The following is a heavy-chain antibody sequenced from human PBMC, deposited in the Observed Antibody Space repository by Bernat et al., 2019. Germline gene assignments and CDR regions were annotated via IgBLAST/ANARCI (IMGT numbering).Heavy chain of an antibody. CDR3: ARDLSGSWSIDY. D-gene: IGHD6-13*01. J-gene: IGHJ4*02. CDR2: ISYDESNK. V-gene: IGHV3-30-3*01. Sequence: QVQLVESGGGVVQPGRSLRLSCAVSGFTFSSYAMHWVRQAPGKGLEWVAIISYDESNKYYADSAKGRFTISRDNSKNTLNLQVNSLGPEDTAVYFCARDLSGSWSIDYWGQGTLVTVPS. CDR1: GFTFSSYA.